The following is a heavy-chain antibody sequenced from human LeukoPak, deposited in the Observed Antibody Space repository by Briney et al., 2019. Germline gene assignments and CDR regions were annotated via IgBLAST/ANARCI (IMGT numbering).Heavy chain of an antibody. D-gene: IGHD3-22*01. V-gene: IGHV1-2*02. Sequence: ASVKVSCQASGYTFTGYYMHWVRQAPGQGLEWMGWINHNSGGTNYAQKFQGRVTMTRDTSISTAYMELSRLRSDDTAVYYCARAYYYDSSGYSPFFDYWGQGTLVTVS. CDR2: INHNSGGT. CDR1: GYTFTGYY. J-gene: IGHJ4*02. CDR3: ARAYYYDSSGYSPFFDY.